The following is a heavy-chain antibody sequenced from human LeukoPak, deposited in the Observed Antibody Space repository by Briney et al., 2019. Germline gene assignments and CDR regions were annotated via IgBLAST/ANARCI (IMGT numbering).Heavy chain of an antibody. J-gene: IGHJ5*02. D-gene: IGHD6-13*01. CDR2: LSASGTT. V-gene: IGHV4-4*07. CDR1: GSSISSYL. CDR3: SGDADGAAQFDP. Sequence: SETLSLTCTVSGSSISSYLWTWIRQPAGKGLEGIGRLSASGTTNFNPSIKSRVTISGHKTKKQVSPRLSSVPAADTAEYYCSGDADGAAQFDPWGQGTLVTVFS.